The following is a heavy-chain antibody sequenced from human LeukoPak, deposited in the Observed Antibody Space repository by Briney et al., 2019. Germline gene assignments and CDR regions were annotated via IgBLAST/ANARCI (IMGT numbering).Heavy chain of an antibody. D-gene: IGHD3-3*01. Sequence: PSETLSLTCAVYGGSFSGYYWSWIRQPPGKGLEWIGEINHSGSTNCNPSLKSRVTISVDTSKNQFSLKLSSVTAADTAVYYCARATIFGYFDYWGQGTLVTVSS. CDR3: ARATIFGYFDY. CDR2: INHSGST. J-gene: IGHJ4*02. V-gene: IGHV4-34*01. CDR1: GGSFSGYY.